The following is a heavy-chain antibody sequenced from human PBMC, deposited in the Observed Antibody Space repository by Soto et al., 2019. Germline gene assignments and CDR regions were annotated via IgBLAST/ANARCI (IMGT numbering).Heavy chain of an antibody. CDR1: GGSISSGGYY. CDR2: IYYSGST. V-gene: IGHV4-31*01. CDR3: ARAYSSSFDP. Sequence: QVQLQESGPGLVKPSQTLSLTCTVSGGSISSGGYYWSWIRQHPGKGLEWIGYIYYSGSTYYNPSLKXXVXIXXDTSKNQFSLKLSSVTAADTAVYYCARAYSSSFDPWGQGTLVTVSS. J-gene: IGHJ5*02. D-gene: IGHD6-13*01.